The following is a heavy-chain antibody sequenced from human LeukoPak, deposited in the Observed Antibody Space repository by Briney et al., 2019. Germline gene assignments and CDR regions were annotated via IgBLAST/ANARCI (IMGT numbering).Heavy chain of an antibody. D-gene: IGHD3-22*01. CDR2: IYWDDEK. Sequence: ESGPTLVKPTQTLTLTCTFSGFSLSTSGVGVGWIRQPPGKALEWLALIYWDDEKRYSPSLKSRLTITKDTSKNQVVLTMTNMDPVDTATYYCAHRDSSGYQDLYYLDYWGQGTLVTVSS. J-gene: IGHJ4*02. V-gene: IGHV2-5*02. CDR3: AHRDSSGYQDLYYLDY. CDR1: GFSLSTSGVG.